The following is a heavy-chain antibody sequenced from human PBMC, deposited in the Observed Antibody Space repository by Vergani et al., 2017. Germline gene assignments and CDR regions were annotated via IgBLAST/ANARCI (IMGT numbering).Heavy chain of an antibody. J-gene: IGHJ6*02. CDR3: ARGGYYYYYYGMDV. D-gene: IGHD2-15*01. CDR2: ITSASSTI. Sequence: EVQLLESGGGLVQPGGSLRLSCAASGFTFSSYAMSWVRQAPGKGLEWVSYITSASSTIYYADPVKGRFTISRDNAKNSLYLQMDSLRAEDTAVYYCARGGYYYYYYGMDVWGQGTTVTVSS. CDR1: GFTFSSYA. V-gene: IGHV3-48*04.